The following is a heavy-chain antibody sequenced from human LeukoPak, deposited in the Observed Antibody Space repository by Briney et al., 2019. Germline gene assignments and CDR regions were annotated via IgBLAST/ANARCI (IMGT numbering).Heavy chain of an antibody. CDR2: INHSGTT. V-gene: IGHV4-34*01. Sequence: SETLSLTCAVYGGSFSGYYWSWIRQPPGKGLEWIGEINHSGTTNYNPSLKSRVTISLDTSKNQFSLKLSSVTAADTAVYYCARVQYDYVWGSYRYHLDPWGQGTLVTVSS. J-gene: IGHJ5*02. CDR1: GGSFSGYY. CDR3: ARVQYDYVWGSYRYHLDP. D-gene: IGHD3-16*02.